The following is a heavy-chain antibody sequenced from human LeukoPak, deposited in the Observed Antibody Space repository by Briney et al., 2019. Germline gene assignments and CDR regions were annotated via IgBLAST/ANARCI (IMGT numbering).Heavy chain of an antibody. CDR2: IYYSGST. CDR3: AREGLYGDYVWSLDY. Sequence: PSETLSLTCTVPGGSVSSGSYYWSCIRQPPGKGLEWIGYIYYSGSTNYNPSLKSRVTISVDTSKNQFSLKLSSVTAADTAVYYCAREGLYGDYVWSLDYWGQGTLVTVSS. J-gene: IGHJ4*02. V-gene: IGHV4-61*01. D-gene: IGHD4-17*01. CDR1: GGSVSSGSYY.